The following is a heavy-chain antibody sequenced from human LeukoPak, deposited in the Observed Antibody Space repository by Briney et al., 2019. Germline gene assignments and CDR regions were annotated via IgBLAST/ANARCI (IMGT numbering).Heavy chain of an antibody. CDR2: LYPGDSDT. D-gene: IGHD6-13*01. CDR3: AREGQQLGKSDGMDV. CDR1: GYSFTSYW. V-gene: IGHV5-51*01. J-gene: IGHJ6*04. Sequence: GESLKISCKGSGYSFTSYWIGWVRQMPGKGLEWMGILYPGDSDTRYSPSFQGQVTISADKSISTAYLQWSSLKASDTAMYYCAREGQQLGKSDGMDVWGKGTTVTVSS.